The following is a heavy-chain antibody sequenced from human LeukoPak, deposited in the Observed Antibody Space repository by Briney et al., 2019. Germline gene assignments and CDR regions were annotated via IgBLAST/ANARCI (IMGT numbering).Heavy chain of an antibody. V-gene: IGHV3-11*01. J-gene: IGHJ4*02. CDR2: ISSSGSTI. CDR3: ARLFRRYFDWLPTFDY. Sequence: GGSLRLSCAASGFTFSDYYMSWIRQAPGKGLEWVSYISSSGSTIYYADSVKGRFTISRDNAKNSLYLQMNSLRAEDTAVYYCARLFRRYFDWLPTFDYWGQGTLVTVSS. CDR1: GFTFSDYY. D-gene: IGHD3-9*01.